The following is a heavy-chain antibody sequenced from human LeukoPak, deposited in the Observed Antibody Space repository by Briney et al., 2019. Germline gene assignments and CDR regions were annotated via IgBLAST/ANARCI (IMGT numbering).Heavy chain of an antibody. J-gene: IGHJ1*01. CDR1: GDRLTELS. D-gene: IGHD2-2*01. CDR2: FEPEVHET. Sequence: AASVRVSCKVSGDRLTELSIHWVRQAPGKGLEWLGGFEPEVHETIYAQKFQGRVTMTEDTSTDTAYLELNNLRSEDTAVYYCTTASGPWPPYCAITSCWSRWGQGTLVTVSS. CDR3: TTASGPWPPYCAITSCWSR. V-gene: IGHV1-24*01.